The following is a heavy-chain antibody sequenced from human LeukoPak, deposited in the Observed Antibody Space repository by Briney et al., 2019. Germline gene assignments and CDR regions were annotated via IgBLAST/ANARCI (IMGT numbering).Heavy chain of an antibody. CDR2: IYHSGST. J-gene: IGHJ6*02. CDR1: GGSISSGGYS. CDR3: ARGPHGYCSGGSCYYYYGMDV. V-gene: IGHV4-30-2*01. D-gene: IGHD2-15*01. Sequence: SQTLSLTCAVSGGSISSGGYSWSWIRQPPGKGLEWIGYIYHSGSTYYNPSLKSRVTISVDRSENQFSLKLSSVTAADTAVYYCARGPHGYCSGGSCYYYYGMDVWGQGTTVTVSS.